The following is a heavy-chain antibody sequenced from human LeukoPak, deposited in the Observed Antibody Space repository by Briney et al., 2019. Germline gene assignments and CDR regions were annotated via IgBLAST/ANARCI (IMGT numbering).Heavy chain of an antibody. CDR1: GFTVSGTH. CDR3: AKDEATSGGGLAS. Sequence: PGGSLRLSCSASGFTVSGTHMSWVRQAPGKGLEWVSAMYTGGTTYYADSVTGRFTVSRDTSRNTLFLHMNSLRAEGTAVYYCAKDEATSGGGLASWGQGTLVIVSS. CDR2: MYTGGTT. D-gene: IGHD3-16*01. V-gene: IGHV3-53*01. J-gene: IGHJ5*01.